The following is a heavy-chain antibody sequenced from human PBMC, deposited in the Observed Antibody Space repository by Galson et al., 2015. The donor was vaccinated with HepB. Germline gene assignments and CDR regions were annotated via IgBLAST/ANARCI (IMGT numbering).Heavy chain of an antibody. CDR3: AKVVEGVGSYYWPSVLGY. J-gene: IGHJ4*02. V-gene: IGHV3-23*01. CDR2: ISGSGGST. Sequence: SLRLSCAASGFTFSSYAMSWVRQAPGKGLEWVSAISGSGGSTYYADSVKGRFTISRDNSKNTLYLQMNSLRAEDTAVYYCAKVVEGVGSYYWPSVLGYWGQGTLVTVSS. D-gene: IGHD3-10*01. CDR1: GFTFSSYA.